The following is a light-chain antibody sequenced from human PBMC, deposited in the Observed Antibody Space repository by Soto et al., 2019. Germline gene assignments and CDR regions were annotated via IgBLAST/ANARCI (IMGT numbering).Light chain of an antibody. V-gene: IGKV3-20*01. J-gene: IGKJ2*01. Sequence: EIVLTQSPGTLSLSPGEGASLSCRASQSVGYSYLAWYQQKPGQAPRLLIYGTSSRATGIPDRFSGSGSGTAFTLPISRLEPEDFAVYYCQHYGSSSYTFGQGTKLEIK. CDR2: GTS. CDR3: QHYGSSSYT. CDR1: QSVGYSY.